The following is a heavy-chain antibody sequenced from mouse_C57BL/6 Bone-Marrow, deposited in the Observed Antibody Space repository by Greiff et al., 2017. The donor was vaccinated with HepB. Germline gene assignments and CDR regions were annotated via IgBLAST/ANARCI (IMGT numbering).Heavy chain of an antibody. D-gene: IGHD2-4*01. Sequence: QVQLQQPGAELVMPGASVKLSCKASGYTFTSYWMHWVKQRPGQGLEWIGEIDPSDSYTNYNQKFKGKSTLTVDKSSSTAYMQLSSLTSEDSAVYYCAREGLGRDWFAYWGQVTLVTVSA. V-gene: IGHV1-69*01. CDR1: GYTFTSYW. J-gene: IGHJ3*01. CDR2: IDPSDSYT. CDR3: AREGLGRDWFAY.